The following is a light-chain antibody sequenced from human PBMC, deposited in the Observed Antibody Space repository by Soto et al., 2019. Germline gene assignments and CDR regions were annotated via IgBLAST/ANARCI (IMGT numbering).Light chain of an antibody. CDR1: SSNTGNNY. CDR2: END. CDR3: ATWDSSRTAGL. V-gene: IGLV1-51*02. J-gene: IGLJ1*01. Sequence: QSVLTQPPSVSAAPGQKVTISCSGSSSNTGNNYVSWYQQLPGTAPKLLIYENDKRPSGIPDRFSGSKSGTSATLGITGLQTGDEADYYCATWDSSRTAGLFGPGTKVTVL.